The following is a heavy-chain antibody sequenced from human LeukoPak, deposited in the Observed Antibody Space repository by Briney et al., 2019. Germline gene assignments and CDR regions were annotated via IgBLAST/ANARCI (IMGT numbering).Heavy chain of an antibody. CDR1: GFTSSDYG. Sequence: GGSLRLSCAASGFTSSDYGMSWVRQAPGQGLGWVCGFNWNGGSTGYADSVKGRFNISRVNAKNSLYLQMNSLRAEDTALYYCARDRCGGDCYVNYYYMDVWGKGTTVTVSS. CDR3: ARDRCGGDCYVNYYYMDV. D-gene: IGHD2-21*01. V-gene: IGHV3-20*04. CDR2: FNWNGGST. J-gene: IGHJ6*03.